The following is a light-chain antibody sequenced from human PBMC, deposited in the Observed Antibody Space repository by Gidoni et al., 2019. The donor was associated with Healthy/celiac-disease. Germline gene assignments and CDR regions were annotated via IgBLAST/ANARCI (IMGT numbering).Light chain of an antibody. V-gene: IGLV3-21*04. J-gene: IGLJ3*02. CDR2: YDS. CDR1: NIGSKS. Sequence: SYVLTQPPSVSVAPGKTATITCGGNNIGSKSVHWYQQKPGQAPVLVIYYDSDRPSGIPERFSGSNSGNTATLTISRVEAGDEADYYCQVWDSSSDLRVFGGGTKLTVL. CDR3: QVWDSSSDLRV.